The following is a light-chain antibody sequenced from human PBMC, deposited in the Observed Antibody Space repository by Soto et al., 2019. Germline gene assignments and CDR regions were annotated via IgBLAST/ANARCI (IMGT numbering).Light chain of an antibody. Sequence: EIVLMQSPGTLSLSPGERATLSCRASQSVSSSYLAWYQHKPGQAPRLLIYGASNRATGIPDRFSGSGSGTDFTLTISRLEPEDFAVYYCQQYGSSGTFGQGTKVDIK. V-gene: IGKV3-20*01. CDR3: QQYGSSGT. CDR2: GAS. CDR1: QSVSSSY. J-gene: IGKJ1*01.